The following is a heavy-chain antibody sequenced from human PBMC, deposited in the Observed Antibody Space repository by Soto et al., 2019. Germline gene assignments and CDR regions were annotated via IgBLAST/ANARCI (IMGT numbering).Heavy chain of an antibody. V-gene: IGHV3-30-3*01. CDR3: AREDYGEYYFDY. Sequence: QVQLVESGGGVVQPGRALRLSCAASGFTFRDYSMHWVRQAPGTGLEWVAIMSKDGSNQYYADSVKGRFSSSRDNSKYILYLQMNSLRPEDTALYSCAREDYGEYYFDYLGQGSLVTVSS. J-gene: IGHJ4*02. D-gene: IGHD3-10*01. CDR1: GFTFRDYS. CDR2: MSKDGSNQ.